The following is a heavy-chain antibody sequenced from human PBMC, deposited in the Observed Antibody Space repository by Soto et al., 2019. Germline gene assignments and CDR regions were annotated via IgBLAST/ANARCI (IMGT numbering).Heavy chain of an antibody. J-gene: IGHJ6*02. CDR1: GFTFSSYG. D-gene: IGHD5-18*01. CDR3: ASDLRPSWIQLWLIYYYYGMDV. Sequence: PGGSLRLSCAASGFTFSSYGMHWVRQAPGKGLEWVAVIWYDGSNKYYADSVKGRFTISRDNSKNTLYLQMNSLRAEDTAVYYCASDLRPSWIQLWLIYYYYGMDVWGQGTTVTVSS. V-gene: IGHV3-33*01. CDR2: IWYDGSNK.